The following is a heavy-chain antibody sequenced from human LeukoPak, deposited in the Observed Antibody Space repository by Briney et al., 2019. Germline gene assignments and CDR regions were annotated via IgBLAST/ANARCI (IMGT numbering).Heavy chain of an antibody. CDR3: ARLERPYYFDY. Sequence: KPSETLSLTRAVSGYSISSGYYWGWIRQPPGKGLEWIGSIYHSGSTYYNPSLKSRVTISVDTSKNQFSLKLSSVTAADTAGYYCARLERPYYFDYWGQGTLVTVSS. CDR1: GYSISSGYY. CDR2: IYHSGST. V-gene: IGHV4-38-2*01. D-gene: IGHD1-1*01. J-gene: IGHJ4*02.